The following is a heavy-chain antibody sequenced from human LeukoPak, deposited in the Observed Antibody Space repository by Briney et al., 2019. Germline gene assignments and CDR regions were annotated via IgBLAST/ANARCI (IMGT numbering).Heavy chain of an antibody. Sequence: GGSLRLSCAASGFTFSSYAMHWVRQAPGKGLEWVAVISYDGSNKYYADSVKGRFTISRDNSKNTPYLQMSSLRAEDTAVYYCARVVAATCLDYWGQGTLVTVSS. J-gene: IGHJ4*02. CDR1: GFTFSSYA. CDR3: ARVVAATCLDY. CDR2: ISYDGSNK. D-gene: IGHD2-15*01. V-gene: IGHV3-30*04.